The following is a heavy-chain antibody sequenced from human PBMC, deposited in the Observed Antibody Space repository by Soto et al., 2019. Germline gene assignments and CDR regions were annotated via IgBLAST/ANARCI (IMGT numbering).Heavy chain of an antibody. CDR2: IYPGDSDT. Sequence: PGESLKISCKGSGYSFTSYWIGWVRQMPGKGLEWMGIIYPGDSDTRYSPSFQGQVTISADKSISTAYLQWSSLKASDTAMYYCERGGLDYDFWSEDIGLYNWFDPWGQGNLVTVFS. D-gene: IGHD3-3*01. CDR1: GYSFTSYW. V-gene: IGHV5-51*01. J-gene: IGHJ5*02. CDR3: ERGGLDYDFWSEDIGLYNWFDP.